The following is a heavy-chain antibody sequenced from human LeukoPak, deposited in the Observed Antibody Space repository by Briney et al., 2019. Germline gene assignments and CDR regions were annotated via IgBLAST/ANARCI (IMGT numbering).Heavy chain of an antibody. CDR1: GFTFSSYA. J-gene: IGHJ5*02. Sequence: PGRSLRLSCAASGFTFSSYAMHWVRQAPGKGLEWVAVISYDGSNKYYADSAKGRFTISRDNSKNTLYLQMNSLRAEDTAVYYCARVGVTGGSSWYRNWFDPWGQGTLVTVSS. D-gene: IGHD6-13*01. CDR3: ARVGVTGGSSWYRNWFDP. CDR2: ISYDGSNK. V-gene: IGHV3-30*04.